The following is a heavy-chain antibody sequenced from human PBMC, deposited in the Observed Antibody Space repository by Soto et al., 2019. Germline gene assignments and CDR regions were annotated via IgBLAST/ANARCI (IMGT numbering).Heavy chain of an antibody. Sequence: PGGSLSLSCAASGFPFSSYAMHWVRQAPGKGLEWVAVISYDGSNKYYADSVKGRFTISRDNSKNTLYLQMNSLRAEDTAVYYCAREVREVVAATHRDAFDIWGQGTMVTVSS. V-gene: IGHV3-30-3*01. J-gene: IGHJ3*02. CDR2: ISYDGSNK. D-gene: IGHD2-15*01. CDR3: AREVREVVAATHRDAFDI. CDR1: GFPFSSYA.